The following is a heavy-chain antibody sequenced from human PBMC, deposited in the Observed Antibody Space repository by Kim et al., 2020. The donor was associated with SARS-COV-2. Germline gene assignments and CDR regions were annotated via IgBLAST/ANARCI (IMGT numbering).Heavy chain of an antibody. V-gene: IGHV3-48*02. CDR3: ARDLGLWFGGLTGY. Sequence: ADSVKGRFTISRDNAKNSLYLQMNSLRDEDTAVYYCARDLGLWFGGLTGYWGQGTLVTVSS. J-gene: IGHJ4*02. D-gene: IGHD3-10*01.